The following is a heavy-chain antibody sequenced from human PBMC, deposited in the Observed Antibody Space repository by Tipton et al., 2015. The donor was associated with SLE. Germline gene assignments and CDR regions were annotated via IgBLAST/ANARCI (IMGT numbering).Heavy chain of an antibody. Sequence: GSLRLSCATSGFTFSSYEMIWVRQAPGKGLEWVSSITSAGAIYYADSVKDRFTISRDNGKNTLYLQMDSLRAEDTAVYYCARDLYSNNDFFDYWGQGTLVTVSS. D-gene: IGHD4-11*01. V-gene: IGHV3-48*03. CDR1: GFTFSSYE. CDR3: ARDLYSNNDFFDY. J-gene: IGHJ4*02. CDR2: ITSAGAI.